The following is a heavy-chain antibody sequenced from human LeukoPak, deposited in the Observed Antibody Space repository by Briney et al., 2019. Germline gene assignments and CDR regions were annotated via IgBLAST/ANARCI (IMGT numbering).Heavy chain of an antibody. CDR1: GFTFSSYA. Sequence: TGGSLRLSCAGSGFTFSSYAMIWVRQAPGKGLEWVSAIGGRGTNTFYADSVKGRFTISRDNSKNTMYLQMNSLRPEDTAIYYCANGQPWSPSHWGQGILVTVSS. CDR2: IGGRGTNT. CDR3: ANGQPWSPSH. J-gene: IGHJ4*02. V-gene: IGHV3-23*01. D-gene: IGHD1-1*01.